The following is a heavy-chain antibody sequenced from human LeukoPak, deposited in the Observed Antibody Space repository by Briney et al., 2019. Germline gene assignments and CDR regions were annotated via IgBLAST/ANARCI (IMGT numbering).Heavy chain of an antibody. CDR2: ITSGGNT. D-gene: IGHD5-12*01. CDR1: GFSVISNY. Sequence: PGGSLRLSCAASGFSVISNYMNWVRQAPGKGLEWVSVITSGGNTYYADSVKGRFTTSRDNSKNTLYVQMNSLRAEDTAIYYCARGRGYRDYDRPLDYWGQGTLVTVSS. J-gene: IGHJ4*02. V-gene: IGHV3-53*01. CDR3: ARGRGYRDYDRPLDY.